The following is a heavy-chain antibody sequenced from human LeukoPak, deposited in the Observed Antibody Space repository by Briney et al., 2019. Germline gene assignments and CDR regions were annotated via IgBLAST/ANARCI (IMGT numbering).Heavy chain of an antibody. Sequence: PGGSLRLSCAASGFTFSAYLMHWVRQAPGKGLVWVSRINSDGSSTSYADSVKGRFTISRDNAKNSVYLQMNTLRAEDTAVYYCARGDTVMVTAVAGTGVDLDYWGQGTLVTVSS. CDR1: GFTFSAYL. CDR2: INSDGSST. J-gene: IGHJ4*02. V-gene: IGHV3-74*01. CDR3: ARGDTVMVTAVAGTGVDLDY. D-gene: IGHD6-19*01.